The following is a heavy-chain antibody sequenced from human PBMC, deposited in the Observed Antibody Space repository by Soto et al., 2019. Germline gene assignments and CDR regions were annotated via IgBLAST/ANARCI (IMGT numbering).Heavy chain of an antibody. CDR1: GGTFSSYA. Sequence: QVQLVQSGAEVKKPGSSVKVSCKASGGTFSSYAISWVRQAPGQGREWMGGIIPIFGTANYAQKLQGRVTITADESTGTGYMELSSLRSGDTAVYYCARGRGGELPGDYWGQGTLVTVSS. V-gene: IGHV1-69*01. CDR3: ARGRGGELPGDY. CDR2: IIPIFGTA. D-gene: IGHD1-26*01. J-gene: IGHJ4*02.